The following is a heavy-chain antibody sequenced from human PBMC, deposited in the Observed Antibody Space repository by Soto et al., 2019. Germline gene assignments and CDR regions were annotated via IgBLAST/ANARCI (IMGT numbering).Heavy chain of an antibody. J-gene: IGHJ6*02. CDR2: INAGNGNT. CDR1: GYTFTSYA. D-gene: IGHD6-13*01. Sequence: ASVKVSCKASGYTFTSYAMHWVRQAPGQRLEWMGWINAGNGNTKYSQKFQGRVTITGDTSASTAYMELSSLRSEDTAVYYCARDGSSSWYDYYYGMDVWGQGTTVTVSS. CDR3: ARDGSSSWYDYYYGMDV. V-gene: IGHV1-3*01.